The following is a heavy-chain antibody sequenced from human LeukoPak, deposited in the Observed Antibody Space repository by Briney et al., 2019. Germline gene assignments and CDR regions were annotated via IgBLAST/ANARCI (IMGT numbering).Heavy chain of an antibody. CDR1: GGSFSGYY. V-gene: IGHV4-34*01. Sequence: SETLSLTCAVYGGSFSGYYWSWIRQPPGKGLEWIGEINHSGSTNYNPSLKSRVTISVDTSKNQFSLKLSSVTAADTAVYYCARDPAAAGPDYWGQGTQVTVSS. CDR2: INHSGST. J-gene: IGHJ4*02. CDR3: ARDPAAAGPDY. D-gene: IGHD6-13*01.